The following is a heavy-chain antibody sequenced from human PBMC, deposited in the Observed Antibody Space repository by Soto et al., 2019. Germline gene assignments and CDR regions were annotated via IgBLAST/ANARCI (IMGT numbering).Heavy chain of an antibody. CDR2: IYYSGST. Sequence: SETLSLTCTVSGGSISSSSYYWGWIRQPPGKGLEWIGSIYYSGSTYYNPSLKSRVTISVDTSKNQFSLKLSSVTAADTAVYYCARKYSSSGGGHYWGQGTLVTVSS. CDR1: GGSISSSSYY. D-gene: IGHD6-6*01. CDR3: ARKYSSSGGGHY. J-gene: IGHJ4*02. V-gene: IGHV4-39*01.